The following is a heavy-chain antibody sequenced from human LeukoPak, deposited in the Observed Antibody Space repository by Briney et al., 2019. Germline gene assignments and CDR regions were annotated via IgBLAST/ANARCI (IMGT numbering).Heavy chain of an antibody. CDR3: ARVHQRFGGGSWRPSYYFDY. V-gene: IGHV4-39*07. J-gene: IGHJ4*02. Sequence: SETLSLTCTVSGGSISSSSYYWGWIRQPPGKGLEWIGSIYYSGSTYYNPSLKSRVTISVDTSKNQFSLKLSSVTAADTAVYYCARVHQRFGGGSWRPSYYFDYWGQGTLVTVSS. CDR2: IYYSGST. D-gene: IGHD2-15*01. CDR1: GGSISSSSYY.